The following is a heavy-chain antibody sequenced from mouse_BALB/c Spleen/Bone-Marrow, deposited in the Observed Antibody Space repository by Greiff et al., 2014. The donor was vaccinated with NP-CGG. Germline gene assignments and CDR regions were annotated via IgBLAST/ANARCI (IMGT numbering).Heavy chain of an antibody. CDR2: IDPANGNT. J-gene: IGHJ2*01. Sequence: EVHLVESGAALVKPGASVKLSCTASGFNIKDTYMHWVKQRPEQGLEWIGRIDPANGNTKYDPKFQGKATITADTSSNTAYLQLSSQTSEDTAVYYCANYYYGSHFDYWGQGTTLTVSS. D-gene: IGHD1-1*01. V-gene: IGHV14-3*02. CDR1: GFNIKDTY. CDR3: ANYYYGSHFDY.